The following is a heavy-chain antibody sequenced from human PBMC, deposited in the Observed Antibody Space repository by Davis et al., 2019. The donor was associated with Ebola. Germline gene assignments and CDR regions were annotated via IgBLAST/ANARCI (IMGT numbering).Heavy chain of an antibody. CDR2: IFSNDET. CDR3: ARIGTPRIVPETALDWYFDL. CDR1: GFSLSNARMG. V-gene: IGHV2-26*01. Sequence: SGPTLVKPTETLTLTCTVSGFSLSNARMGVSWIRQPPGKALEWLAHIFSNDETSYNTSLKSRLTISKEPSKSQAVLTMTNMDPVDTGTYYCARIGTPRIVPETALDWYFDLWGRGTLVTVSS. J-gene: IGHJ2*01. D-gene: IGHD2-21*02.